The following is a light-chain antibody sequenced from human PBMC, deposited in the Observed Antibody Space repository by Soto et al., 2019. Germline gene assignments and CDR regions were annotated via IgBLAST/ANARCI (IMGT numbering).Light chain of an antibody. CDR1: QDIKKY. V-gene: IGKV1-16*01. CDR2: DAS. J-gene: IGKJ2*01. CDR3: QQYNSYAYT. Sequence: DIQMTQSPSSLSAFVGDRVTITCRASQDIKKYLAWFQQKPGKAPKSLIYDASSLESGVPSRFSGSGSGTEFTLTISSLQPDDFATYYCQQYNSYAYTFGQGTKLEIK.